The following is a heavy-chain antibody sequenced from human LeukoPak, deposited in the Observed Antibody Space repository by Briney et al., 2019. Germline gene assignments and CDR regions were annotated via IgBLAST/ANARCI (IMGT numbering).Heavy chain of an antibody. V-gene: IGHV4-34*01. D-gene: IGHD3-10*01. CDR2: INHSGST. CDR1: GGSFSGYY. CDR3: ARNKDYGSGTRHYNWFDP. J-gene: IGHJ5*02. Sequence: PSETLSLTCAVYGGSFSGYYWSWIRQPPGKGLEWIGEINHSGSTNYNPSLKSRVTISVDTSKNQFSLKLSSVTAADTAVYYCARNKDYGSGTRHYNWFDPWGQGTLVTVSS.